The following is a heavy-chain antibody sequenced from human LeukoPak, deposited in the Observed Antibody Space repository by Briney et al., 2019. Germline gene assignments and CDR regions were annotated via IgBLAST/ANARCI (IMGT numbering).Heavy chain of an antibody. V-gene: IGHV1-3*01. CDR2: INAGNGNK. CDR1: GYTFTSYA. CDR3: ARVSLEFDLPYGDFDY. J-gene: IGHJ4*02. Sequence: ASVKVSCKASGYTFTSYAMHWVRQAPGQRLEWMGWINAGNGNKKYSQKFQGRVTITRDTSASTAYMELSSLRSEDTAVYYCARVSLEFDLPYGDFDYWGQGTLVTVSS. D-gene: IGHD3-3*01.